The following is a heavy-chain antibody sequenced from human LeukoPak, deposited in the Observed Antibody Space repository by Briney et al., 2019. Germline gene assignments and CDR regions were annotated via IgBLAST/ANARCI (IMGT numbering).Heavy chain of an antibody. J-gene: IGHJ5*02. CDR1: GDSVSNGNYY. CDR2: IDYTGST. Sequence: SETLSLTCTASGDSVSNGNYYWSWLRQPPGKALEWIGYIDYTGSTYYTPSLEGRVTISVDTSRNQFSVKLSSVTAADTAVYYCARGCYCTNGVCYSKLQNWFDPWGQGTLVTVSS. CDR3: ARGCYCTNGVCYSKLQNWFDP. D-gene: IGHD2-8*01. V-gene: IGHV4-61*01.